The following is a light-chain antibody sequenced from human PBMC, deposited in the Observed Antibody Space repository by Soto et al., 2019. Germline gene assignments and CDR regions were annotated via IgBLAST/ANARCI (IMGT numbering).Light chain of an antibody. V-gene: IGKV1-6*01. CDR3: LQKDFYPFT. CDR2: AAS. J-gene: IGKJ3*01. CDR1: QGIRND. Sequence: GDRVTITCRASQGIRNDLDWFQQKPGKAPKLLIYAASNLQSGVPARFSGSGSGTDFTLTISSLQPEDFATYYCLQKDFYPFTFGPGTKVDI.